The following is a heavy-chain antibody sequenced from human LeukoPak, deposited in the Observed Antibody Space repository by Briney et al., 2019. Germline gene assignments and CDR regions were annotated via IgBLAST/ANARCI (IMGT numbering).Heavy chain of an antibody. J-gene: IGHJ4*02. CDR3: ATAARGHFDT. Sequence: GESLKISCKGFGYIFTGYWIGWVRQMPGKGLEWMGIIYPDDSETRYSPSFQGRVTISAAKSISTAFLQWSSLKASDTATYYCATAARGHFDTWAQGTPVTVSS. V-gene: IGHV5-51*01. CDR1: GYIFTGYW. D-gene: IGHD5-18*01. CDR2: IYPDDSET.